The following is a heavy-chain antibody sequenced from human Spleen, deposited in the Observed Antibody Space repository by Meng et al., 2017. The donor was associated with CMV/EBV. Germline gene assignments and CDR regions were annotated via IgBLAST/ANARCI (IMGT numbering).Heavy chain of an antibody. CDR2: IYYSGST. V-gene: IGHV4-31*03. CDR1: DGSISSDTYY. CDR3: ARVAGYCSSTSCSYGMDV. D-gene: IGHD2-2*01. Sequence: SETLSLTCTVSDGSISSDTYYWSWIRQYPGKGLEWIGYIYYSGSTYYNPSLKSRVTISVDTSKNQFSLKLSSVTAADTAVYYCARVAGYCSSTSCSYGMDVWGQGTTVIVSS. J-gene: IGHJ6*02.